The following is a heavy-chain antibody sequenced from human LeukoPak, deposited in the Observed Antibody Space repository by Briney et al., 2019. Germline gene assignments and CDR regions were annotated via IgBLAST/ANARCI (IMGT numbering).Heavy chain of an antibody. Sequence: ASVKVSCKASGGTFSTYAINWVRQATGQGLEWMGWMNPNSGNTGYAQKFQGRVTMTRNTSISTAYMELSSLRSEDTAVYYCARELSEYSSGWTHYYYYYGMDVWGQGTTVTVSS. J-gene: IGHJ6*02. CDR2: MNPNSGNT. CDR3: ARELSEYSSGWTHYYYYYGMDV. D-gene: IGHD6-19*01. CDR1: GGTFSTYA. V-gene: IGHV1-8*02.